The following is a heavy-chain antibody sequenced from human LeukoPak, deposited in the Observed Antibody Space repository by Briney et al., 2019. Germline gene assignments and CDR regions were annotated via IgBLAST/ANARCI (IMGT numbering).Heavy chain of an antibody. V-gene: IGHV4-59*08. J-gene: IGHJ6*03. CDR3: ARRRPAPMVHPEEDQQYYMDV. D-gene: IGHD3-10*01. Sequence: SETLSLTCSVSGGSLSDYYWSWIRQPPGKGLEWIGYINYGGSTNYNPSLKSRVTMSVDTSKNQFSLNLSSVTAADTAVYYCARRRPAPMVHPEEDQQYYMDVWGTGTTVTVSS. CDR2: INYGGST. CDR1: GGSLSDYY.